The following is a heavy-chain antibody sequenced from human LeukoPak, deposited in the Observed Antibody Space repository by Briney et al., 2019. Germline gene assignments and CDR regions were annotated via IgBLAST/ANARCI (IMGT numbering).Heavy chain of an antibody. CDR1: GFTFSSYA. Sequence: GRSLRLSCAASGFTFSSYAMHWVRQAPGKGLEWVAVISYDGSNKYYADSVKCRFTISRDNSKNTLYLQMNSLRAEDTAVYYCARERAPRYGSGSFFDYWGQGTLVTVSS. J-gene: IGHJ4*02. D-gene: IGHD3-10*01. CDR2: ISYDGSNK. CDR3: ARERAPRYGSGSFFDY. V-gene: IGHV3-30-3*01.